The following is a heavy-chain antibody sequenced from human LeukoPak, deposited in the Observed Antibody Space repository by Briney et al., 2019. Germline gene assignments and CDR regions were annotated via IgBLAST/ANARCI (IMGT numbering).Heavy chain of an antibody. Sequence: GGSLRLSCAASGFIFSTYWMTWVRQAPGKGLEWVANMKGDGSEIHYVESVKGRFTISRNNAKNSLYLQMNSLRVEDTAVYYCARPAYTAAYDLWGQGTMVTVSS. D-gene: IGHD3-16*01. CDR1: GFIFSTYW. CDR3: ARPAYTAAYDL. CDR2: MKGDGSEI. V-gene: IGHV3-7*01. J-gene: IGHJ3*01.